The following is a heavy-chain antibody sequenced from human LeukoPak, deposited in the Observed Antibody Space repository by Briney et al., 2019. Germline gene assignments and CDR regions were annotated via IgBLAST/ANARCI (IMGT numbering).Heavy chain of an antibody. D-gene: IGHD1-26*01. V-gene: IGHV3-30*02. Sequence: PGGSLRLSCAASGFTFSSYGMHWVRQAPGKGLEWVAFIRYDGSNKYYADSVKGRFTISRDNSKNTLYLQMSSLRAEDTAVYYCAKDSTWELHGKYMDVWGKGTTVTISS. CDR2: IRYDGSNK. CDR1: GFTFSSYG. J-gene: IGHJ6*03. CDR3: AKDSTWELHGKYMDV.